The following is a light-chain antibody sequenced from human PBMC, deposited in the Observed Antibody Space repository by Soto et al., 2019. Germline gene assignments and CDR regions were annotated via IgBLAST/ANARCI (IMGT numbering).Light chain of an antibody. CDR2: EVN. Sequence: QSALTQPPSASGSPGQSVAISCTGTSSDVGGYNYVSWYQLHPGKAPKLMIYEVNMRPSGVPDRFSDSKSGNTASLTVSGLRAEDEADYYCSSYAGSNNYVFGTGTKLTVL. V-gene: IGLV2-8*01. CDR3: SSYAGSNNYV. CDR1: SSDVGGYNY. J-gene: IGLJ1*01.